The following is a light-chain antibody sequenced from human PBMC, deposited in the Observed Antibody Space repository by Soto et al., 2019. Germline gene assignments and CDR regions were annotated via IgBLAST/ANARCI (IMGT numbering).Light chain of an antibody. J-gene: IGKJ2*01. Sequence: EIVLTQSPGTLSLSPGGRATLSCRASQSINSAHFAWYQQNPGQAPRLLIYGPSSSRATGIPDRFSGSGSGTDFTLTISRLEPEDFAVYYCQQYGSVPYTFGQGTKLEIK. CDR1: QSINSAH. CDR2: GPSS. CDR3: QQYGSVPYT. V-gene: IGKV3-20*01.